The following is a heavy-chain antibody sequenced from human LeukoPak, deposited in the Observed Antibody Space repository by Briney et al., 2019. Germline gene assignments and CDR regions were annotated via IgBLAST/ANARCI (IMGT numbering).Heavy chain of an antibody. D-gene: IGHD3-10*01. CDR1: GFTFSSHS. V-gene: IGHV3-30*18. CDR2: ISYDGSNK. Sequence: PGGSLRLSCAASGFTFSSHSMNWVRQAPGKGLEWVAVISYDGSNKYYADSVKGRFTISRDNSKNTLYLQMNSLRAEDTAVYYCAKGGVGRLKFYYYYGMDVWGQGTTVTVSS. CDR3: AKGGVGRLKFYYYYGMDV. J-gene: IGHJ6*02.